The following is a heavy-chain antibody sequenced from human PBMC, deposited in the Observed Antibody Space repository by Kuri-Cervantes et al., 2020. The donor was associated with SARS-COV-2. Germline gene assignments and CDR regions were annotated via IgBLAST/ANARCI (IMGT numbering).Heavy chain of an antibody. CDR1: GLTFGDYA. D-gene: IGHD2-2*01. Sequence: GGSLRLSGTAPGLTFGDYAMSWFRQAQGKGLEWVGFIRSKAYGGTTEYAASVKGRCTISRDDSKSIAYLQMNSLKTEDTAVYYCTREGIVVVPAAIGAFDIWGQGTMVTVSS. CDR3: TREGIVVVPAAIGAFDI. J-gene: IGHJ3*02. V-gene: IGHV3-49*03. CDR2: IRSKAYGGTT.